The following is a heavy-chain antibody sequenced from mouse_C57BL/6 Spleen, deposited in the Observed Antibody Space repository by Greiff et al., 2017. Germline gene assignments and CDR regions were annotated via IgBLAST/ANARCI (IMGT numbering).Heavy chain of an antibody. CDR3: ARDDGYYY. V-gene: IGHV1-18*01. D-gene: IGHD2-3*01. CDR2: INPNNGGT. CDR1: GYTFTDYN. Sequence: VQLQQSGPELVKPGASVKIPCKASGYTFTDYNMDWVKQSHGKSLEWIGDINPNNGGTNYNEKFKSKATLTVDKSSSTAYMQLSSLTSEDSAVYYCARDDGYYYWGQGTTLTVSS. J-gene: IGHJ2*01.